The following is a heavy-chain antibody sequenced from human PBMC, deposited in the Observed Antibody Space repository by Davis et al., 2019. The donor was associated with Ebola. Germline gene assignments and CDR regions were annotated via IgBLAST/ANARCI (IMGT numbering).Heavy chain of an antibody. D-gene: IGHD6-13*01. CDR3: ARDPMYSSSWYGWFDP. CDR2: ISAYNGNT. V-gene: IGHV1-18*04. CDR1: GYTFTSYG. Sequence: AASVKVSCKASGYTFTSYGISWVRQAPGQGLEWMGWISAYNGNTNYAQKLQGRVTMTTDTSASTAYMELSSLRSEDTAVYYCARDPMYSSSWYGWFDPWGQGTLVTVSS. J-gene: IGHJ5*02.